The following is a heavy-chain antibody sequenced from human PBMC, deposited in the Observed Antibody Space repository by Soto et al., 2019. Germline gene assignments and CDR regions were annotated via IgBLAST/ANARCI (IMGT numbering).Heavy chain of an antibody. J-gene: IGHJ4*02. CDR2: IKEDGIQK. V-gene: IGHV3-7*01. D-gene: IGHD7-27*01. CDR1: GVTFTSYT. Sequence: AGGSLGLSCEASGVTFTSYTMIWVRQSPGEGLEWLANIKEDGIQKNYVDSVKGRFTISRDNAKKSLYLQMNSLRVDDTAVYYCAREVWGPVDWGQGTLVTVSS. CDR3: AREVWGPVD.